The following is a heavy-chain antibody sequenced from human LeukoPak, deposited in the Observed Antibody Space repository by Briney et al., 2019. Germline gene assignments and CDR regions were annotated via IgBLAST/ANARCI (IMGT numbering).Heavy chain of an antibody. J-gene: IGHJ4*02. CDR1: GFTFDDYG. Sequence: GGSLRLSCAASGFTFDDYGMSWVRQGPGKWLEWVLGIIWNGGTTTYAESVKGRFTICRDNSKNTLYLQMNSLRAEDTAVYYCAKDLLSCSSTCCYWVAYYFDYWGQGALVTVSS. CDR3: AKDLLSCSSTCCYWVAYYFDY. V-gene: IGHV3-20*04. D-gene: IGHD2-2*01. CDR2: IIWNGGTT.